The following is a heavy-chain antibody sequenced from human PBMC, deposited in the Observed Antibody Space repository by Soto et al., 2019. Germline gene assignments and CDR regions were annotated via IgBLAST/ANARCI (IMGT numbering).Heavy chain of an antibody. Sequence: PSETLSLTCTVSGGSISSGDYYWSWIRQPPGKGLEWIGYIYYSGSTYYNPSLKSRVTISVDTSKNQFSLKLSSVTAADTAVYYCAKSITIFGVGHFDYWGQGTLVTVSS. CDR3: AKSITIFGVGHFDY. V-gene: IGHV4-30-4*01. CDR2: IYYSGST. J-gene: IGHJ4*02. D-gene: IGHD3-3*01. CDR1: GGSISSGDYY.